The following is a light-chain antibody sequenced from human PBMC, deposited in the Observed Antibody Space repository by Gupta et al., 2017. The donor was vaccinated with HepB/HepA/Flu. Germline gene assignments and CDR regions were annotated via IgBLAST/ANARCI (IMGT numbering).Light chain of an antibody. CDR1: NSNIGKNY. CDR3: EVWEDSVSGSVV. V-gene: IGLV1-47*01. J-gene: IGLJ2*01. CDR2: RNN. Sequence: QSVVTQPPSASGTPGQRISISCSGSNSNIGKNYVYWYQQLPGTAPNLLINRNNERRSGGAERVSASKSGTSASLAISGLRAEEEGDYYCEVWEDSVSGSVVFGGGTRLTVL.